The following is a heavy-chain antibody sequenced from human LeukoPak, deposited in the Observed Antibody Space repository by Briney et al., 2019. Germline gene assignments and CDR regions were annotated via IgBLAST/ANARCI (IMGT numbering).Heavy chain of an antibody. V-gene: IGHV3-30*03. CDR3: ARKLTGTTFFDY. CDR2: ISYDGSNK. CDR1: GFTFSNYG. Sequence: PGSSLRLSCAASGFTFSNYGMHWFRQAPGKGLEWVAVISYDGSNKYYADSVKGRFTISRDNSKNTVYLQMNSLRAEDTAVYYCARKLTGTTFFDYWGQGTLVTVSS. D-gene: IGHD1-1*01. J-gene: IGHJ4*02.